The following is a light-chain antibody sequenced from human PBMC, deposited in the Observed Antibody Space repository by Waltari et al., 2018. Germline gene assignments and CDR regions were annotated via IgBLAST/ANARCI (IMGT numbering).Light chain of an antibody. CDR2: AGS. V-gene: IGLV2-23*01. Sequence: QSALTQPASVSGSPGQSIPISCTGTSSDVGNYKRVSWYQQHPGKAPKLMIYAGSKRPSGVSDRFSGSKSGDMASLTISGLQPEDEAEYFCSSYAGSSKGVFGGGTKVTVL. CDR3: SSYAGSSKGV. CDR1: SSDVGNYKR. J-gene: IGLJ2*01.